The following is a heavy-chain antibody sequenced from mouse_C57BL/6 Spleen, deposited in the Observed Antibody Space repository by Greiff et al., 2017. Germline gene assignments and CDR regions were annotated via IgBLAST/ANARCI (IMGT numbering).Heavy chain of an antibody. CDR2: ISSGSSTI. Sequence: EVKVVESGGGLVKPGGSLKLSCAASGFTFSDYGMHWVRQAPEKGLEWVAYISSGSSTIYYADTVKGRFTISRDKAKNTLFLQMTSLRAEDTAMYYCARYYYGSYYYAMDYWGQGTSVTVSS. CDR3: ARYYYGSYYYAMDY. CDR1: GFTFSDYG. V-gene: IGHV5-17*01. J-gene: IGHJ4*01. D-gene: IGHD1-1*01.